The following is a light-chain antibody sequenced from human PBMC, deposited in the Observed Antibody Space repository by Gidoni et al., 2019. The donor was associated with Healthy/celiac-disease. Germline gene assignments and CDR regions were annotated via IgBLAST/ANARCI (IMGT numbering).Light chain of an antibody. J-gene: IGKJ1*01. CDR1: QSISSW. V-gene: IGKV1-5*03. CDR3: QQYNSYPYT. CDR2: KAS. Sequence: DLQMPPSPSTLSASVGDRVTITCRASQSISSWLAWYQQKPGKAPKLLIYKASSLESGVPSRFSGSGSGTEFTLTISSLQPDDFATYYCQQYNSYPYTFGQGTKVEIK.